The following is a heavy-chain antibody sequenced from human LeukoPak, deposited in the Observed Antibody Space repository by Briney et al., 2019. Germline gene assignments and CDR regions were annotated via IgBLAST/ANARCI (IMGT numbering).Heavy chain of an antibody. Sequence: SETLSLTCTVSGGSISSSSYYWGWIRQPPGKGLEWIGYINYSGRTDYNPSLKSRVTISVDTSKNQLSLKLSSVTAADTAVFYCARTISGWYYFDYWGQGTLVTVSS. CDR1: GGSISSSSYY. J-gene: IGHJ4*02. CDR2: INYSGRT. V-gene: IGHV4-61*05. D-gene: IGHD6-13*01. CDR3: ARTISGWYYFDY.